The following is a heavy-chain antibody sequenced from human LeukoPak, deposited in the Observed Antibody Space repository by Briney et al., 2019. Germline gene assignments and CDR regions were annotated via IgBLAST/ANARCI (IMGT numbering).Heavy chain of an antibody. Sequence: PGGSLRLSCAASGFTFSSYGMHWVRQAPGKGLEWVAFIRYDGSNKYYADSVKGRFSISRDNAKNTLYLRMYSLRAEDTAVYYCAKPMVVTAIFPDFDYWGQGTPVTVSS. J-gene: IGHJ4*02. V-gene: IGHV3-30*02. CDR2: IRYDGSNK. CDR3: AKPMVVTAIFPDFDY. CDR1: GFTFSSYG. D-gene: IGHD2-21*02.